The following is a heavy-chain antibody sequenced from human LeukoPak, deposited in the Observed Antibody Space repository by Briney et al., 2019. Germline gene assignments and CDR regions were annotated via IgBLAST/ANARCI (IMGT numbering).Heavy chain of an antibody. D-gene: IGHD6-19*01. CDR1: GGSISSYY. Sequence: SETLSLTCTVSGGSISSYYWSWIRQPPGKGLEWIGYIYYSGSTNYNPSLKSRVTISVDTSKNQFSLKLSSVTAADTAVYYCAREYSSGYYFGYWGQGTLVTVSS. CDR2: IYYSGST. J-gene: IGHJ4*02. V-gene: IGHV4-59*01. CDR3: AREYSSGYYFGY.